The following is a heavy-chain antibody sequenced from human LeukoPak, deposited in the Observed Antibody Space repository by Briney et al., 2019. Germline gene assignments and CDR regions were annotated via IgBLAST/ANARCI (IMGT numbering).Heavy chain of an antibody. D-gene: IGHD3-3*01. V-gene: IGHV4-38-2*02. Sequence: PSETLSLTCTVSGYSISSGYYWGWIRQPPGKGLEWIGSGSTYYNPSLKSRVTISVDTSKNQFSLKLSSVTAADTAVYYCARDYRELRFLEWLDYYYYMDVWGKGTTVTVSS. CDR2: SGST. J-gene: IGHJ6*03. CDR1: GYSISSGYY. CDR3: ARDYRELRFLEWLDYYYYMDV.